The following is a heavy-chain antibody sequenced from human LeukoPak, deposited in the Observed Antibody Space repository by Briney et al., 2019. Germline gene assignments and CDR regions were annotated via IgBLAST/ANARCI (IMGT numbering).Heavy chain of an antibody. Sequence: PSETLSLTCTVSSGSISGKNYYWGWIRQPPGKGLEWIGSIYYSGSTYYNPSLRSRVTISIDTSKNQFSLKLNSVTVADTAIYYCARGSGSYGSNMDVWGKGTTVTISS. V-gene: IGHV4-39*07. CDR2: IYYSGST. CDR1: SGSISGKNYY. CDR3: ARGSGSYGSNMDV. J-gene: IGHJ6*03. D-gene: IGHD3-10*01.